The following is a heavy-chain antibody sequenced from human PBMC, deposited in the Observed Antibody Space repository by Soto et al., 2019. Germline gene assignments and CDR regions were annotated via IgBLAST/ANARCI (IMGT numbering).Heavy chain of an antibody. CDR3: AGYSSSSSAFDI. D-gene: IGHD6-6*01. CDR1: GGSIRSDDYS. V-gene: IGHV4-30-4*01. Sequence: SETLSLTCTVSGGSIRSDDYSWSWIRQPPGKGLEWLGYIYYTGTTNYNPSLQSRVTISMDTSKNQFSLKLSSVNAADTAVYYCAGYSSSSSAFDIWGQGTMVTVSS. CDR2: IYYTGTT. J-gene: IGHJ3*02.